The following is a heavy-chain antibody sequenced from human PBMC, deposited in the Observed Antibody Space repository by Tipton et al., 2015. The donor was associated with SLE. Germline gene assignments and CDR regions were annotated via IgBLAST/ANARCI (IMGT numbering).Heavy chain of an antibody. Sequence: TLSLTCTVSGGSISGGDYYWSCIRQPPGKGLEWIGYIYYSGSTYYNSSLTGRVTISVDRFKNQFSLRLSSVTAADTAVYYCARDKSPYSSSSGIDYWGQGTLVTVSS. CDR1: GGSISGGDYY. J-gene: IGHJ4*02. V-gene: IGHV4-30-4*01. CDR3: ARDKSPYSSSSGIDY. CDR2: IYYSGST. D-gene: IGHD6-6*01.